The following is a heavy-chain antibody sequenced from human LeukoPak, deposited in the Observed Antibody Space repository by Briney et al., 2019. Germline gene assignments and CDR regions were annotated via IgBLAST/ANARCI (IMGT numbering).Heavy chain of an antibody. J-gene: IGHJ6*02. D-gene: IGHD3-3*01. Sequence: EASVKVSCKVSGYTLTELSMHWVRQAPGKGLEWMGGFDPEDGETIYAQKFQGRVTMTEDTSTDTAYMELSSLRSEDTAVYYCATVPNRGPFWSGYYSLGYYYYGMDVWGQGTTVTVSS. V-gene: IGHV1-24*01. CDR3: ATVPNRGPFWSGYYSLGYYYYGMDV. CDR2: FDPEDGET. CDR1: GYTLTELS.